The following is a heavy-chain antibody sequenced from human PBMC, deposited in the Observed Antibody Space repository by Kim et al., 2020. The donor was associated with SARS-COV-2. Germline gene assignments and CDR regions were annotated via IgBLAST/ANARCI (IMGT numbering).Heavy chain of an antibody. J-gene: IGHJ4*02. CDR3: ARGRPVLLWFGETSRYDY. D-gene: IGHD3-10*01. Sequence: SETLSLTCAVYGGSFSGYYWSWIRQPPGKGLEWIGEINHSGSTNYNPSLKSRVTISVDTSKNQFSLKLSSVTAADTAVYYCARGRPVLLWFGETSRYDYWGQGPRVTVSS. CDR2: INHSGST. CDR1: GGSFSGYY. V-gene: IGHV4-34*01.